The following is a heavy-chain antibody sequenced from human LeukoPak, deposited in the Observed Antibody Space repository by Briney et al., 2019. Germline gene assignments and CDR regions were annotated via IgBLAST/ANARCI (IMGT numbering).Heavy chain of an antibody. D-gene: IGHD3-10*01. J-gene: IGHJ6*04. V-gene: IGHV5-51*01. CDR1: GYSFTNYW. Sequence: GESLKISCKASGYSFTNYWIGWVRQMPGKGLEWMGIIHPDDSDTRYSASFQGQVTISAEKSTATAYLQWSSLKASDTAMYYCARLGSQMDVWGKGTTVTVSS. CDR2: IHPDDSDT. CDR3: ARLGSQMDV.